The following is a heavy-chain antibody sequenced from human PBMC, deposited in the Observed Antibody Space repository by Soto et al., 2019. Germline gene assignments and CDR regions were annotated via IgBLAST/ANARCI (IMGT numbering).Heavy chain of an antibody. J-gene: IGHJ4*02. CDR2: ISYDGSNK. D-gene: IGHD5-18*01. CDR1: GFTFSSYA. V-gene: IGHV3-30-3*01. Sequence: PGGSLRLSCAASGFTFSSYAMHWVRQAPGKGLEWVAVISYDGSNKYYADSVKGRFTISRDNSKNTLYLQMNSLRAEDTAVYYCARDARCAGILDYWGQGTLVTVSS. CDR3: ARDARCAGILDY.